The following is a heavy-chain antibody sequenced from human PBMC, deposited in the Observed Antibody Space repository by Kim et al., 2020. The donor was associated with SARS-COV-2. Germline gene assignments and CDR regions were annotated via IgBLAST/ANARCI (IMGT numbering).Heavy chain of an antibody. CDR2: FDPEDGET. Sequence: ASVKVSCKVSGYTLTELSMHWVRQAPGKGLEWMGGFDPEDGETIYAQKFQGRVTMTEDTSTDTAYMELSSLRSEDTAVYYCATGPGGATTQDYWGQGTLITVSS. D-gene: IGHD5-12*01. J-gene: IGHJ4*02. V-gene: IGHV1-24*01. CDR1: GYTLTELS. CDR3: ATGPGGATTQDY.